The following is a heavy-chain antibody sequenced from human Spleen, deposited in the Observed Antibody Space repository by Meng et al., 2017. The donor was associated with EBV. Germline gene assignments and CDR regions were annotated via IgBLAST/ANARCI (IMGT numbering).Heavy chain of an antibody. CDR1: GFPLISNW. D-gene: IGHD1-26*01. Sequence: VPVMVAGEVIFQPAGSLRLSCADSGFPLISNWVHWFRQPPGNGLVWVARINSDGSVITYADSVKGRFTISRDNANNTVYLQMNNLRAEDTAVYYCAKDCFGANDSWGQGTLVTVSS. V-gene: IGHV3-74*01. CDR3: AKDCFGANDS. J-gene: IGHJ5*01. CDR2: INSDGSVI.